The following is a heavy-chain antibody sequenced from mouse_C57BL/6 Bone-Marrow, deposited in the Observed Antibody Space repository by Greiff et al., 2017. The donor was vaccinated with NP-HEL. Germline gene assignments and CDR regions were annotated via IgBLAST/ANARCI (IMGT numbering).Heavy chain of an antibody. CDR3: ARDGYGSSYEAY. CDR2: IDPSDSYT. D-gene: IGHD1-1*01. CDR1: GYTFTSYW. Sequence: QVQLQQPGAELVKPGASVKLSCKASGYTFTSYWMQWVKQRPGQGLEWIGEIDPSDSYTNYNQKFKGKATLTVDTSSSTAYMQLSSLTSEDSAVYYCARDGYGSSYEAYGGQGTLVTVSA. J-gene: IGHJ3*01. V-gene: IGHV1-50*01.